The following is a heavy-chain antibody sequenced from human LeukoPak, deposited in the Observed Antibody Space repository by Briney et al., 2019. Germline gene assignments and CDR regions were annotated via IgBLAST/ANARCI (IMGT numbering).Heavy chain of an antibody. D-gene: IGHD6-19*01. CDR2: MNPNSGNT. CDR3: ARCERGSVPGIAVAGTIWFDP. J-gene: IGHJ5*02. V-gene: IGHV1-8*03. CDR1: GYTFTSYD. Sequence: ASVKVSCKASGYTFTSYDINWVRQATEQGLEWMGWMNPNSGNTGYAQKFQGRVTITRNTSISTAYMELSSLRSEDTAVYYCARCERGSVPGIAVAGTIWFDPWGQGTLVTVSS.